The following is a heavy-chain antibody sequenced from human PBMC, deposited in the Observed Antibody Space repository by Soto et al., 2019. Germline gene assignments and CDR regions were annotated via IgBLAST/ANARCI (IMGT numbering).Heavy chain of an antibody. V-gene: IGHV4-59*08. CDR2: IYYSGST. CDR1: GGSISSYY. D-gene: IGHD3-16*01. CDR3: ARRYGSSFDY. J-gene: IGHJ4*02. Sequence: SETLSLTCTVSGGSISSYYWSWIRQPPGKGLEWIGYIYYSGSTNYNPSLKSRVTISVNTSKNQFSLKMSSVTAADTAVYYCARRYGSSFDYWGQGTPVTVSS.